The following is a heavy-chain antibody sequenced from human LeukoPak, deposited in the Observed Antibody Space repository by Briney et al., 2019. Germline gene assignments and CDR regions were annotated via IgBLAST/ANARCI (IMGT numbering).Heavy chain of an antibody. CDR3: ARDLGPHRSSPNSGAFDI. CDR1: GFTLSDYY. J-gene: IGHJ3*02. CDR2: ITSAGTT. D-gene: IGHD6-6*01. Sequence: PGGSLLLSCAASGFTLSDYYMTWIRQAPGKGLEWVSYITSAGTTYYADSVKGRFTISRDNAKTSLYLQMNNLRADDTAVYYCARDLGPHRSSPNSGAFDIWGQGTMVTVSS. V-gene: IGHV3-11*04.